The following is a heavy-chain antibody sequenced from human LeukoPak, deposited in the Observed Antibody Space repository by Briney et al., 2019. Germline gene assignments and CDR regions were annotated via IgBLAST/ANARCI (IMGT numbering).Heavy chain of an antibody. J-gene: IGHJ4*02. CDR2: VSGRDDST. CDR1: GVTFTNYA. V-gene: IGHV3-23*01. D-gene: IGHD3-9*01. CDR3: AKWGDYDILTGYYDPDY. Sequence: GGSLRLSCAASGVTFTNYAMYWVRQAPGKGLEWVAAVSGRDDSTYYADSVKGRFTISRDTSKNTLFLQMISLRAEDTAVYYFAKWGDYDILTGYYDPDYWGQGTLVTVSS.